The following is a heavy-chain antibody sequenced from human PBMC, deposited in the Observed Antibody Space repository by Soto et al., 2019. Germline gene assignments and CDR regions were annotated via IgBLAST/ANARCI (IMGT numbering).Heavy chain of an antibody. Sequence: EVQMVESGGGLVKPGGSLRLSCAVSGFSFRDAWMNWVRQAPGKGLEWVGRIKSKAAGGAIDYAAPVKDRFTISRDDSKDTLEPQINSLKTEDTGMYFCTQGGSFGGVVVAFHLWGQGTMLSVSS. CDR2: IKSKAAGGAI. J-gene: IGHJ3*01. V-gene: IGHV3-15*07. CDR1: GFSFRDAW. D-gene: IGHD3-10*01. CDR3: TQGGSFGGVVVAFHL.